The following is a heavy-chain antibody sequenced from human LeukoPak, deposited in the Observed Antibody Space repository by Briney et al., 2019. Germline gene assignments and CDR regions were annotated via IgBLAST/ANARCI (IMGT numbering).Heavy chain of an antibody. D-gene: IGHD6-13*01. CDR2: IYPGDSDT. J-gene: IGHJ6*02. V-gene: IGHV5-51*01. CDR1: GYSFTTSC. Sequence: GEPLKISTKSSGYSFTTSCIGGLSQMPAKGLQWMGRIYPGDSDTRYSPSFQGQVTISADKSISTAYLQWSSLTASDTAMYYCARHESWGGYSSSWYYYYYGMDVWGQGTTVTVSS. CDR3: ARHESWGGYSSSWYYYYYGMDV.